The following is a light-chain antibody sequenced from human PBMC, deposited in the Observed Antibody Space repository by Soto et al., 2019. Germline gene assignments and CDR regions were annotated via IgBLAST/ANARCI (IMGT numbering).Light chain of an antibody. V-gene: IGLV1-47*01. CDR3: AAWDDSLRGLV. J-gene: IGLJ2*01. Sequence: QAVVTQPPSASGTPGQRVTISCSGSLSNIGSNFIYWYQQLPGSAPKLLINRNNERPSGVPDRFSRSKSGTSASLAISGLRSEDEADYHCAAWDDSLRGLVFGGGTKLTVL. CDR1: LSNIGSNF. CDR2: RNN.